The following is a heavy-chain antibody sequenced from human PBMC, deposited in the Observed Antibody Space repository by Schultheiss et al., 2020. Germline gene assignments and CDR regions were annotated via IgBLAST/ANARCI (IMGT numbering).Heavy chain of an antibody. D-gene: IGHD3-10*01. CDR3: ARAEYYNGSGSRYFDY. CDR1: GFTFSDYY. CDR2: ISSSGSTI. Sequence: GESLKISCAASGFTFSDYYMTWVRQAPGKGLEWISHISSSGSTIYYADSVKGRFTISRDNAKKSLYLQMNSLRAEDTAVYYCARAEYYNGSGSRYFDYWGQGTLVTVSS. J-gene: IGHJ4*02. V-gene: IGHV3-11*01.